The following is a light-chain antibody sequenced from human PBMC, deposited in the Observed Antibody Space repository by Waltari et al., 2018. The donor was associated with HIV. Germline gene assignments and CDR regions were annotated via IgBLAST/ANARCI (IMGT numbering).Light chain of an antibody. CDR3: QLWDSNTDHPV. Sequence: SYVLTQPPSVSVAPGKTARVSCGGNNIGRKRVHWYQQKPGQAPVVVIYYDSDRPPGIPERFSGSNSGDTATLTIRRVEAGDEADYYCQLWDSNTDHPVFGGGTKLTVL. V-gene: IGLV3-21*04. CDR2: YDS. CDR1: NIGRKR. J-gene: IGLJ2*01.